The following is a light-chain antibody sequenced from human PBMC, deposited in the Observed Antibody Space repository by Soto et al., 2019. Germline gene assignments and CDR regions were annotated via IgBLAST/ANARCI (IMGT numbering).Light chain of an antibody. CDR3: QQFDNLPLT. CDR2: DAS. Sequence: DLQMTQSPSSLSASVGDRVTITCQASQDISNYLNWYQQKPGKAPKILIYDASVLEAGVPSRFSGGRSWTHFALTISSLQAEDVATYYCQQFDNLPLTFGGGTKVEIK. J-gene: IGKJ4*01. CDR1: QDISNY. V-gene: IGKV1-33*01.